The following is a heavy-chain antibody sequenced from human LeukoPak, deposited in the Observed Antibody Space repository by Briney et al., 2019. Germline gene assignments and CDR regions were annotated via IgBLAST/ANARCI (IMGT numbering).Heavy chain of an antibody. D-gene: IGHD3-22*01. CDR1: GFTFTSYS. CDR2: ISGSGGST. V-gene: IGHV3-23*01. Sequence: PGGSLRLSCAASGFTFTSYSMNWVRQAPGKGLEWVSAISGSGGSTYYADSVKGRFTISRDNSKNTLYLQMNSLRAEDTAVYYCAKGPMMTLDYWGQGTLVTVSS. J-gene: IGHJ4*02. CDR3: AKGPMMTLDY.